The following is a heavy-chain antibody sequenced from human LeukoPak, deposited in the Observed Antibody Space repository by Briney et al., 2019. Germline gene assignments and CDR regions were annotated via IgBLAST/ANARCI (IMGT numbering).Heavy chain of an antibody. CDR2: ISSDGNSK. D-gene: IGHD5-24*01. CDR1: GFSFSGYF. V-gene: IGHV3-11*04. CDR3: ARETRWDFDY. Sequence: GGSLRLSCAASGFSFSGYFMTWVRQAPGKGLEWIAFISSDGNSKYYADSVRGRFTISRDNAKNSLYLQMNSLRAEDTAVYYCARETRWDFDYWGQGALVSVSS. J-gene: IGHJ4*02.